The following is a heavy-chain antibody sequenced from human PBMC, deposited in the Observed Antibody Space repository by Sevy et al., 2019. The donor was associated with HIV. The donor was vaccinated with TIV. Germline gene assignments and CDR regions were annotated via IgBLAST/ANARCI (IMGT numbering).Heavy chain of an antibody. Sequence: GGSLRLSCAGSGFTFSSYWMSWVRQAPGKGLEWVANIKQDGSEKYYVDSVKGRFTISRDNAKNSLYLQMNSLRAEDTAVYYCARHVGRGYDFWSGYPYYYYYGMDVWGQGTTVTVSS. CDR3: ARHVGRGYDFWSGYPYYYYYGMDV. V-gene: IGHV3-7*01. CDR1: GFTFSSYW. CDR2: IKQDGSEK. J-gene: IGHJ6*02. D-gene: IGHD3-3*01.